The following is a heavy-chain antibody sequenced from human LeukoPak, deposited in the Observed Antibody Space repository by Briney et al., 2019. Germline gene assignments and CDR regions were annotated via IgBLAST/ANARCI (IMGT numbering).Heavy chain of an antibody. CDR2: ISSNAYGGTT. CDR3: TKGTGDY. Sequence: PGRSLRLSCTTSGFSFGDYATNWFRQAPGKELEWVGFISSNAYGGTTEYAAAVIGRFTISSDDTKSIAHLTITILKTDNTAAYYCTKGTGDYWGQGALVTVFS. CDR1: GFSFGDYA. V-gene: IGHV3-49*03. J-gene: IGHJ4*02.